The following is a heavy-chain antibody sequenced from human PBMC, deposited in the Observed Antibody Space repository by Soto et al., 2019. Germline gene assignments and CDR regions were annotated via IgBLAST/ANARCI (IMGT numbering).Heavy chain of an antibody. J-gene: IGHJ4*02. CDR2: ISAYNGNT. CDR1: GYTFISYD. Sequence: QVQLVQSGAEVKKPGASVKVSCKGSGYTFISYDISWVRQSPGQGLEWMGRISAYNGNTNYAQNLQGRVTLTTDTSTSTAYMELRSLRSDDTAVYYCAINYNTLTGYYRFFTYWGQGTLVTVSS. V-gene: IGHV1-18*01. CDR3: AINYNTLTGYYRFFTY. D-gene: IGHD3-9*01.